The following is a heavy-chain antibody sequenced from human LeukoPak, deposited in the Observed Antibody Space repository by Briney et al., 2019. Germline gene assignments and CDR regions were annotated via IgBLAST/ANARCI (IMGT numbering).Heavy chain of an antibody. V-gene: IGHV1-2*02. Sequence: ASVKVSCKTSGYSFIDYYIHWMRQAPGQGLEWVGRIDPHSGGTHYAQKFQVRVTMTRDTSISTVYMELSGLRSDDTAVYYCAREVGGQWLVFDYWGQGTLVTVSS. CDR2: IDPHSGGT. CDR3: AREVGGQWLVFDY. D-gene: IGHD6-19*01. J-gene: IGHJ4*02. CDR1: GYSFIDYY.